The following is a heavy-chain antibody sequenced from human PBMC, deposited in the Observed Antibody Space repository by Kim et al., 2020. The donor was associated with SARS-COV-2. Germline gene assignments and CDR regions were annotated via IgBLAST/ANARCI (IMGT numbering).Heavy chain of an antibody. Sequence: GGSLRLSCAASGFTFNRYAMHWVRQAPGKGLEWVTVISYDGIIKYYADSVKGRFTISRDNSKNTLYMQMNRLRIEDTAVYYCARGVGGRTQQLPPSWFDPWGQGTLVTVSS. CDR1: GFTFNRYA. CDR3: ARGVGGRTQQLPPSWFDP. D-gene: IGHD6-13*01. CDR2: ISYDGIIK. J-gene: IGHJ5*02. V-gene: IGHV3-30*04.